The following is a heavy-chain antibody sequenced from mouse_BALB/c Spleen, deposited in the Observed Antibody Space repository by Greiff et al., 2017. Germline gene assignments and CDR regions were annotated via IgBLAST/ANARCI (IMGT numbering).Heavy chain of an antibody. Sequence: EVKLQESGGGLVQPGGSLRLSCATSGFTFTDYYMSWVRQPPGKALEWLGFIRNKANGYTTEYSAFVKGRFTISRDNSQSILYLQMNTLRAEDSATYYCARDEGDYWGQGTSVTVSS. CDR3: ARDEGDY. CDR2: IRNKANGYTT. J-gene: IGHJ4*01. CDR1: GFTFTDYY. V-gene: IGHV7-3*02.